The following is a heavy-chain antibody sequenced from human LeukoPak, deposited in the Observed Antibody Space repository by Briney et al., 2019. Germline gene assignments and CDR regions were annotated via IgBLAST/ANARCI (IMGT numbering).Heavy chain of an antibody. CDR3: ARGNPLNSGYGGIVVVVAATFDY. J-gene: IGHJ4*02. CDR2: INPSGGST. CDR1: GYTFTSYY. D-gene: IGHD2-15*01. V-gene: IGHV1-46*01. Sequence: ASVKVSCKASGYTFTSYYMHWVRQAPGQGLEWMGIINPSGGSTSYAQKSQGRVTMTRDTSTSTVYMELSSLRSEDTAVYYCARGNPLNSGYGGIVVVVAATFDYWGQGTLVTVSS.